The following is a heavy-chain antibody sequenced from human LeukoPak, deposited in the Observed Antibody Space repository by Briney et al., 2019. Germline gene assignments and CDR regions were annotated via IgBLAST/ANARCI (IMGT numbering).Heavy chain of an antibody. V-gene: IGHV3-9*01. D-gene: IGHD3-10*01. J-gene: IGHJ4*02. CDR2: ISWNSGSI. CDR3: AKEAHYGSGSYWGYFDY. Sequence: GRSLRLSCAASGFTFDDYAMHWVRQAPGKGLEWVSGISWNSGSIGCADSVKGRFTISRDNAKNSLYLQMNSLRAEDTALYYCAKEAHYGSGSYWGYFDYWGQGTLVTVSS. CDR1: GFTFDDYA.